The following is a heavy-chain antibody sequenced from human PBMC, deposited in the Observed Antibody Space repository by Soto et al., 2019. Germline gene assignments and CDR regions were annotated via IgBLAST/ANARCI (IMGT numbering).Heavy chain of an antibody. V-gene: IGHV3-23*01. CDR2: ISDSGGRT. CDR1: GFSFSSDA. CDR3: AKKRGSNWGAFDD. Sequence: PGVSLTLSCAASGFSFSSDAMAWVRQAPGKGLEWVSDISDSGGRTYYADSVKGRFTISRDNSKNTLYLQMNSLRAEDTTVYYRAKKRGSNWGAFDDWGQGTLVTVSS. J-gene: IGHJ4*02. D-gene: IGHD6-13*01.